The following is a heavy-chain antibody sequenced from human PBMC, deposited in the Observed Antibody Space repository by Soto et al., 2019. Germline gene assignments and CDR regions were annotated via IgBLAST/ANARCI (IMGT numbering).Heavy chain of an antibody. CDR3: VRDILRYFDWLLGGTDY. V-gene: IGHV3-21*01. CDR2: ISSSSSYI. Sequence: GGSLRLCCAASGFTFSSYSMNWVRQAPGKGLEWVSSISSSSSYIYYADSVKGRFAISRDNAKNSLYLQMNSLRAEDTVVYYCVRDILRYFDWLLGGTDYWGQGTLVNVSS. CDR1: GFTFSSYS. D-gene: IGHD3-9*01. J-gene: IGHJ4*02.